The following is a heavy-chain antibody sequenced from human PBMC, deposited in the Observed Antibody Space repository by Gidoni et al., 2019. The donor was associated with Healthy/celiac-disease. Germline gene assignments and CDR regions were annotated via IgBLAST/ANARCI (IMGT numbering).Heavy chain of an antibody. J-gene: IGHJ4*02. CDR3: ARDLRAYGSSGLGY. CDR2: IYYSGST. CDR1: GGPISSYY. D-gene: IGHD6-6*01. V-gene: IGHV4-59*01. Sequence: QVQPQESGPGLVKPSETLSLTSTVSGGPISSYYWSWIRQPPGKGLEWIGYIYYSGSTNYNPSLKSRVTISVDTSKNQFSLKLSSVTAADTAVYYCARDLRAYGSSGLGYWGQGTLVTVSS.